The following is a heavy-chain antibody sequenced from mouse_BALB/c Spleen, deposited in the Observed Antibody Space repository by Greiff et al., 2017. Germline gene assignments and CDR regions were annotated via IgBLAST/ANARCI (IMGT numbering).Heavy chain of an antibody. J-gene: IGHJ3*01. Sequence: VQLQQSGAELVRPGSSVKISCKASGYAFSSYWMNWVKQRPGQGLEWIGQIYPGDGDTNYNGKFKGKATLTADKSSSTAYMQLSSLTSEDSAVYFCARNDGSTWFAYWGQGTLVTVSA. CDR3: ARNDGSTWFAY. V-gene: IGHV1-80*01. CDR2: IYPGDGDT. D-gene: IGHD1-1*01. CDR1: GYAFSSYW.